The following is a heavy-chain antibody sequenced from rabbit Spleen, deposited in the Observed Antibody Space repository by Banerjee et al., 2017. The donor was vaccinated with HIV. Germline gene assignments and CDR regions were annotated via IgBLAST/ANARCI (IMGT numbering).Heavy chain of an antibody. V-gene: IGHV1S47*01. CDR3: ARDTSSSFSSYGMDL. Sequence: QEQLVESGGGLVQPGGSLKLSCEASGFDFSTYGVSWVRQAPGKGLEWIGYIEPIFGSTYYASWVNGRFTISSHNAQNTLYLQLNSLTAADTATYFCARDTSSSFSSYGMDLWGQGTLVTVS. CDR2: IEPIFGST. CDR1: GFDFSTYG. J-gene: IGHJ6*01. D-gene: IGHD1-1*01.